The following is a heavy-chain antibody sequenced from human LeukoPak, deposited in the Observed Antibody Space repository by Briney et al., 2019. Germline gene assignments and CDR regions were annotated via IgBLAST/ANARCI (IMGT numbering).Heavy chain of an antibody. D-gene: IGHD3-10*01. Sequence: SETLSLTCTVSGGSISSFHWSWIRQPPRKGLEWIGYIYYSGSTNYNPSLKSRVTISVDTSKNQFSLKLSSVTAADTAVYYCARDARGSGSPLPTDYWGQGTLVTVSS. V-gene: IGHV4-59*01. CDR1: GGSISSFH. J-gene: IGHJ4*02. CDR2: IYYSGST. CDR3: ARDARGSGSPLPTDY.